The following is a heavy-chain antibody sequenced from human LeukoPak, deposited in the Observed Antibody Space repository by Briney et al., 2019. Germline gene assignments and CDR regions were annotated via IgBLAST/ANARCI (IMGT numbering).Heavy chain of an antibody. D-gene: IGHD1-26*01. J-gene: IGHJ4*02. Sequence: GSLRLSCAASGFPFSDYYMSWIRQAPGKGLEWVSYISSSGSTIYYADSVKGRFTISRDNAKNSLYLQMNSLRVEDTAVYYCASGHELVEATSPVDYWGQGTLVTVSS. CDR1: GFPFSDYY. CDR3: ASGHELVEATSPVDY. CDR2: ISSSGSTI. V-gene: IGHV3-11*01.